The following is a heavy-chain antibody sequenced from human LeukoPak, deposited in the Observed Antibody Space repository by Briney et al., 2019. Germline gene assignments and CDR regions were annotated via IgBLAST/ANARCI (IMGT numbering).Heavy chain of an antibody. J-gene: IGHJ4*02. Sequence: GGSLRLSCAASGFTFSSYPMHWIRQAPGKGLEWVSVISYDGSNNYYADSVKGRFTISRDNSKNTLYLQMNSLRAEDTAIYYCAKVTYGSGTYGAFDLWGQGTLVTVSS. D-gene: IGHD3-10*01. CDR1: GFTFSSYP. V-gene: IGHV3-30*04. CDR2: ISYDGSNN. CDR3: AKVTYGSGTYGAFDL.